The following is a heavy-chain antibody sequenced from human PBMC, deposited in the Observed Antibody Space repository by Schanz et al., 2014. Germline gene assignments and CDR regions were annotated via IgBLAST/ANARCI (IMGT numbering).Heavy chain of an antibody. V-gene: IGHV1-46*01. CDR1: EYTFTRHY. CDR3: ARGSCTASGCYDAFDL. CDR2: IHSTGGTT. Sequence: QVHLVQSGSELKKPGASVKVSCKASEYTFTRHYMHWVRQAPGQGLEWMGIIHSTGGTTSHAQKFQGRVTMTRDTSTSTVYMELSSLRSEDTAVYYCARGSCTASGCYDAFDLWGQGTLVTVSS. J-gene: IGHJ3*01. D-gene: IGHD2-2*01.